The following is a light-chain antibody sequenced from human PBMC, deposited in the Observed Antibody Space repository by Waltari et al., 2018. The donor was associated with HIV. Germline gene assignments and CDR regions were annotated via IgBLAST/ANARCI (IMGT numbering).Light chain of an antibody. CDR2: DVS. CDR3: CSYAGSYTVYV. Sequence: QSALPQPRPVSGSPGPSVTISCTGTSSHVGGYNYVSWYQQHPGKAPKLMIYDVSKRPSGVPDRFSGSKSGNTASLTISGLQAEDEADYYCCSYAGSYTVYVFGTGTKVTVL. J-gene: IGLJ1*01. CDR1: SSHVGGYNY. V-gene: IGLV2-11*01.